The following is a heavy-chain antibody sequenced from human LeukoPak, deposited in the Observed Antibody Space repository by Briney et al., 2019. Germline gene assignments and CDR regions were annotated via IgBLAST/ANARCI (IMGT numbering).Heavy chain of an antibody. CDR3: ARQAYDFWSGYSPLYYYYMDD. CDR1: GYSFTSYW. D-gene: IGHD3-3*01. Sequence: GESLKISCKGSGYSFTSYWIGWVRQMPGKGLEWMGIIYPGDSDTRYSPSFQGQVTISADKSISTAYLQWSSLKASDTAMYYCARQAYDFWSGYSPLYYYYMDDWGKGTTVTVSS. CDR2: IYPGDSDT. V-gene: IGHV5-51*01. J-gene: IGHJ6*03.